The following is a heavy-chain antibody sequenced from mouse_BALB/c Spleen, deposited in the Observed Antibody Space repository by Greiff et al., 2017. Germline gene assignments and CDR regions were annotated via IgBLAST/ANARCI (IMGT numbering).Heavy chain of an antibody. Sequence: EVMLVESGGGLVQPGGSMKLSCVASGFTFSNYWMNWVRQSPEKGLEWVAEIRLKSNNYATHYAESVKGRFTISRDDSKSSVYLQMNNLRAEDTGIYYCTRPTMSDAMDYWGQGTSVTVSS. CDR1: GFTFSNYW. J-gene: IGHJ4*01. CDR3: TRPTMSDAMDY. CDR2: IRLKSNNYAT. V-gene: IGHV6-6*02.